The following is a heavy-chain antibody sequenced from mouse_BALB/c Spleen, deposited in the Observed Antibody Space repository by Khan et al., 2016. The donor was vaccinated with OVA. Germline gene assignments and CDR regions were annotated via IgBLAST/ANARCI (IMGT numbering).Heavy chain of an antibody. CDR3: VNHGSSSAWFTY. Sequence: VQLQESGAELAKPGASVKMSCKASDYTFTNYWMHWVKQRPGQGLEWIGYINPSTDYTEYSQKFKDKATLTADKSSSTAYMQLSSLTSEDSAVYYCVNHGSSSAWFTYWGQGTLVTVSA. CDR1: DYTFTNYW. J-gene: IGHJ3*01. CDR2: INPSTDYT. V-gene: IGHV1-7*01. D-gene: IGHD1-1*01.